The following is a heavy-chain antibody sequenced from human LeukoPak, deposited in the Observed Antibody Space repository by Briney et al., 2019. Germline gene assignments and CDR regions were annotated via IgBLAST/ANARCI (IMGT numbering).Heavy chain of an antibody. D-gene: IGHD2/OR15-2a*01. J-gene: IGHJ4*02. CDR3: ARGRASTPRNIEPFDF. V-gene: IGHV4-38-2*01. CDR1: GSYISSGYY. CDR2: IFYSGKT. Sequence: ASETLSLTCGVSGSYISSGYYWCWIRQPPGKGLEWIASIFYSGKTYYNPSLKSRVTISADTSKNQFSLRLDSLSAADTAVYYCARGRASTPRNIEPFDFWGQGILVTVSS.